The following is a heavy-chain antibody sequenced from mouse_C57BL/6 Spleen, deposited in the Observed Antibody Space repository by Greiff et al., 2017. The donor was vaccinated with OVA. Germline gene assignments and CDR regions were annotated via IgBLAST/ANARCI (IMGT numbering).Heavy chain of an antibody. CDR3: TRGDYDGGYAMDY. CDR1: GFNIKDDY. D-gene: IGHD2-4*01. Sequence: EVQLQQSGAELVRPGASVKLSCTASGFNIKDDYMHWVKQRPEQGLEWIGWIDPENGDTEYASKFQGKATITADTSSNTAYLQLSSLTSEDTAVYYCTRGDYDGGYAMDYWGQGTSVTVSS. V-gene: IGHV14-4*01. CDR2: IDPENGDT. J-gene: IGHJ4*01.